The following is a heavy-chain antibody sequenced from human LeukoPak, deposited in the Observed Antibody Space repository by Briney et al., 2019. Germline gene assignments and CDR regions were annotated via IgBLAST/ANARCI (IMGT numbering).Heavy chain of an antibody. CDR1: GYSISSGYY. Sequence: PSETLSLTCAVSGYSISSGYYWGWIRQPPGKGLEWIGSIYHSGSTYYNPSLKSRVTISVDTSKSQFSLKLSSVTAADTAVYYCARVYYGSGSSVGYFDYWGQGTLVTVSS. D-gene: IGHD3-10*01. CDR3: ARVYYGSGSSVGYFDY. J-gene: IGHJ4*02. CDR2: IYHSGST. V-gene: IGHV4-38-2*01.